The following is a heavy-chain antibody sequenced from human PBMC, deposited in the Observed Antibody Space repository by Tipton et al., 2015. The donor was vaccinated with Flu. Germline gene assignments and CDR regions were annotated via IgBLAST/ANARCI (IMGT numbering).Heavy chain of an antibody. D-gene: IGHD3-10*01. CDR2: VSRTGST. CDR1: GDSISSDFY. V-gene: IGHV4-38-2*02. Sequence: TLSLTCAVSGDSISSDFYWAWIRQFPGKGLEWIGTVSRTGSTIYNPSLESRVTMSVDTSKNQFSLKLTSVTAADTAVYYCARDQGFGGGMTYDYFAMDVWGQGTTVTVSS. J-gene: IGHJ6*02. CDR3: ARDQGFGGGMTYDYFAMDV.